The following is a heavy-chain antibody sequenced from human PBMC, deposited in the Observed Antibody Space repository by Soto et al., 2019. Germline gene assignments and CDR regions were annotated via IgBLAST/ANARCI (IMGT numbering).Heavy chain of an antibody. V-gene: IGHV1-18*01. J-gene: IGHJ5*02. D-gene: IGHD2-2*01. Sequence: QVQLVQSGAEVKEPGASVKVSCKASGYTFTSYGISWVRQAPGQGLEWMGWISAYNGNTNYAQKLQDRVTMTTDTSTSTGYIELRSLRTDDTAVYYCARDGEVVPADLDPWGQGTLVSVSS. CDR1: GYTFTSYG. CDR2: ISAYNGNT. CDR3: ARDGEVVPADLDP.